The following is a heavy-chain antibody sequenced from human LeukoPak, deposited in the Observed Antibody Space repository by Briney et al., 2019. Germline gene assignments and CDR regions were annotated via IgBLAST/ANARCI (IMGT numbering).Heavy chain of an antibody. CDR3: ARGSSSWSVFDY. CDR2: IYYSGST. CDR1: GGSISTYY. J-gene: IGHJ4*02. D-gene: IGHD6-13*01. Sequence: SETLSLTCTVSGGSISTYYWSWIRQPPGKGLEWIGYIYYSGSTNYNPSLKSRVTISVDTSKNQFSLKLTSVTAVDTAIYYCARGSSSWSVFDYWGQGTLVTVSS. V-gene: IGHV4-59*01.